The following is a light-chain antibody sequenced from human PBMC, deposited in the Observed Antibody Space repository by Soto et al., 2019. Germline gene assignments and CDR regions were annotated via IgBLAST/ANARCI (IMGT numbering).Light chain of an antibody. CDR2: DAS. CDR1: QSVNSNY. Sequence: EVVLTQSPGTLSLSPGERATLSCRASQSVNSNYFAWYQQKPGQAPRLLIYDASSRATGIPDRFSGSGSGTDFTLIISGLDPEDFSVYYCQHYTGSQWTFDQGTKVEIK. J-gene: IGKJ1*01. CDR3: QHYTGSQWT. V-gene: IGKV3-20*01.